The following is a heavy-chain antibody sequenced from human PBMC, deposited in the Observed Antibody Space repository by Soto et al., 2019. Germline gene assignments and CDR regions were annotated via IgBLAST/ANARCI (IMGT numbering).Heavy chain of an antibody. J-gene: IGHJ4*02. V-gene: IGHV2-5*02. CDR1: GFSLSSTRMA. Sequence: QITLKESGPTLVKPTQTLTLTCTFSGFSLSSTRMAVGWIRQPPGKALEWLALIYWDDDKRYSPFLKSRLTITNDTSKSQVALTMSSMDPVDTARYYCAHIVVAGLGYYFDYWGQGTLVTVSS. D-gene: IGHD6-19*01. CDR2: IYWDDDK. CDR3: AHIVVAGLGYYFDY.